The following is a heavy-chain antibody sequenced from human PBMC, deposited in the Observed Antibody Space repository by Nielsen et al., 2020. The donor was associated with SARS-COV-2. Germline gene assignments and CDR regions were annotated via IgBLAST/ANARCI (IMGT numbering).Heavy chain of an antibody. V-gene: IGHV4-59*01. J-gene: IGHJ4*02. CDR3: ARDGVSGNYFDY. Sequence: SETLSLTCTVSGGSISPYFWSWVRQPPGKGLEWIGYIYDSGDTKYNPSLKSRATISVDTSKNQFSLRLSSVTAADTAVYYCARDGVSGNYFDYWGPGTLVTVSS. CDR1: GGSISPYF. D-gene: IGHD6-19*01. CDR2: IYDSGDT.